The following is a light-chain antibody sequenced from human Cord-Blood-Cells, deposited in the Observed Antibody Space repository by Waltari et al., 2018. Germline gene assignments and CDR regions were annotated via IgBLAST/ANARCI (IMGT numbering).Light chain of an antibody. CDR2: EGS. Sequence: QSALTQPASVSGSPGQSITISCTGTSSDVGSYNLFSWYQQHPGKAPKLMIYEGSKRPSGVSNRFSGSKSGNTASLTISGLQAEDEADYCCSYAGSSTFVVFGGGTKLTVL. V-gene: IGLV2-23*03. CDR1: SSDVGSYNL. CDR3: CSYAGSSTFVV. J-gene: IGLJ2*01.